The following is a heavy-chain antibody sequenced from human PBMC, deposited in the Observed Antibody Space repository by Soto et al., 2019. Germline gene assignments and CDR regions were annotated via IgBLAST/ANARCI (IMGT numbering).Heavy chain of an antibody. V-gene: IGHV1-69*01. CDR3: ARGWIGWSYLDGMDY. CDR2: IITIFGTA. D-gene: IGHD1-26*01. J-gene: IGHJ4*02. CDR1: GCTFSSYA. Sequence: QVQLVQSGAEVKKPGSSVKVSCKASGCTFSSYASSWVRQAPGQGLEWMGGIITIFGTANYAQKFQGRVTITADESTSTAYMELSSLRSEDTAVYYCARGWIGWSYLDGMDYWGQGTLVTVSS.